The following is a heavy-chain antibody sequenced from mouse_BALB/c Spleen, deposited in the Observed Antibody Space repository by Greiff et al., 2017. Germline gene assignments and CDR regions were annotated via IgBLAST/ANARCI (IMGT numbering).Heavy chain of an antibody. V-gene: IGHV5-9-4*01. Sequence: EVKLMESGGGLVKPGGSLKLSCAASGFTFSSYAMSWVRQSPEKRLEWVAEISSGGSYTYYPDTVTGRFTISRDNAKNTLYLEMSSLRSEDTAMYYCAREGGYYGSSCPFDYWGQGTTLTVSS. CDR3: AREGGYYGSSCPFDY. CDR1: GFTFSSYA. J-gene: IGHJ2*01. CDR2: ISSGGSYT. D-gene: IGHD1-1*01.